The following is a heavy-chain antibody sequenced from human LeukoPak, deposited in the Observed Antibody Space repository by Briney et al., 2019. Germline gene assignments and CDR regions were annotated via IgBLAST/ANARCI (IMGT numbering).Heavy chain of an antibody. J-gene: IGHJ4*02. CDR2: IYYSGST. V-gene: IGHV4-59*08. D-gene: IGHD2-2*02. Sequence: PSETLSLTCTVSGGSISSYYWSWIRQPPGKGLEWIGYIYYSGSTNYNPSLKSRVTISVDTSKNQFSLKLSSVTAADTAVYYCARQIPLYYTIDYWGQGTLVTVPS. CDR3: ARQIPLYYTIDY. CDR1: GGSISSYY.